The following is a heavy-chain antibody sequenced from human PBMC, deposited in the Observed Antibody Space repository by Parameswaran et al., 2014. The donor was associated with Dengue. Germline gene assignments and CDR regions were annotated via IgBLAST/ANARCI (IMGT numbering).Heavy chain of an antibody. CDR2: ITGSGERT. Sequence: VRQAPGKGLEWVSTITGSGERTYYADSVRGRFTISRDNSKNTQYLQMNSLRAEDTALYYCAKEGASGWSPGRAFDYWGQGTLVTVSS. D-gene: IGHD6-19*01. J-gene: IGHJ4*02. CDR3: AKEGASGWSPGRAFDY. V-gene: IGHV3-23*01.